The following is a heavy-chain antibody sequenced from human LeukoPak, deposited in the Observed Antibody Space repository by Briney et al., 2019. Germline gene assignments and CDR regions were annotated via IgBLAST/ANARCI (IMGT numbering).Heavy chain of an antibody. V-gene: IGHV3-23*01. Sequence: HPGGSLRLSCAASGFTFSSYAMSWVRQAPGKGLEWVSVIGVTGGNTYHVDSVEGRFTISRDNSKNTLYPEMNSLRAEDTAIYYCAKDRGVGSGLYYGMDVWGQGTTVTVSS. D-gene: IGHD6-19*01. CDR2: IGVTGGNT. J-gene: IGHJ6*02. CDR3: AKDRGVGSGLYYGMDV. CDR1: GFTFSSYA.